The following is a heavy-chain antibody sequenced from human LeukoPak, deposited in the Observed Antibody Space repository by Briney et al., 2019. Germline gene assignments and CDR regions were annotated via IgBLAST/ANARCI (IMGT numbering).Heavy chain of an antibody. J-gene: IGHJ5*02. CDR1: GFTYSSYA. CDR2: ISGSGGST. CDR3: ARQGVVVKNWFDP. D-gene: IGHD3-22*01. Sequence: GGSLRLSCAASGFTYSSYAMRWVRQAPGKGLEWVSAISGSGGSTYYADSVKGRFTISRDNSKNTLYLQMNSLRAEDTAVYYCARQGVVVKNWFDPWGQGTLVTVSS. V-gene: IGHV3-23*01.